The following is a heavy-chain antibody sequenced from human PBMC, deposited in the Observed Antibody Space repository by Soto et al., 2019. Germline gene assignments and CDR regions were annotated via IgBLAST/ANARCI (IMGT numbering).Heavy chain of an antibody. CDR1: GGSISSYY. D-gene: IGHD3-3*01. J-gene: IGHJ6*02. CDR3: ARVTYYDFWSGYSNPYYYYGMDV. V-gene: IGHV4-59*01. Sequence: PSETLSLTCTVSGGSISSYYWSWIRQPPGKGLEWIGYIYYSGSTNYNPSLKSRVTISVDTSKNQFSLKLSSVTAADTAVYYCARVTYYDFWSGYSNPYYYYGMDVWGQGTTVTSP. CDR2: IYYSGST.